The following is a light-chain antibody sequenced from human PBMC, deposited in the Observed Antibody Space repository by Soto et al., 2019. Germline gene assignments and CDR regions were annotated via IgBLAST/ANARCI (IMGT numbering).Light chain of an antibody. Sequence: QSVLTQPPSVSGAPGQRVTISCTGSSSNIGAGYDVHWYQQLPGTAPKLLIYGNSNRPSGVPDRFSDSKSGTSASLAVTGLQAEDEADYYCQSYDSSLRAYNYVFGTGTKFTVL. CDR3: QSYDSSLRAYNYV. CDR2: GNS. J-gene: IGLJ1*01. CDR1: SSNIGAGYD. V-gene: IGLV1-40*01.